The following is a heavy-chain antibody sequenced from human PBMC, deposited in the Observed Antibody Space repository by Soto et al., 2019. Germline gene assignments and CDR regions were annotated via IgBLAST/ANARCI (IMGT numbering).Heavy chain of an antibody. D-gene: IGHD6-13*01. V-gene: IGHV4-31*03. CDR1: GGSISSGGYY. Sequence: QVQLQESGPGLVKPSQTLSLTCTVSGGSISSGGYYWSWIRQHPGKGLEWIGYIYYSGSTYYNPSLKGRVTISVDTSKNQFSLKLSSVTAADTAVYYCARDRAGALYFDYWGQGTLVTVSS. CDR2: IYYSGST. J-gene: IGHJ4*02. CDR3: ARDRAGALYFDY.